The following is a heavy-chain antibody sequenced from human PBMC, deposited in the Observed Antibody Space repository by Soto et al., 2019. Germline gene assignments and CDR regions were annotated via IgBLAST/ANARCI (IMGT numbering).Heavy chain of an antibody. CDR1: GGSFRGYY. CDR2: INRSGST. CDR3: ARVFIAVAGMDYFDY. D-gene: IGHD6-19*01. Sequence: SETLSLTCAVYGGSFRGYYCSWIRQPPGKGLEWIGEINRSGSTNYNPSLKSRVTISVDTSKNQFSLKLSSVTAADTAVYYCARVFIAVAGMDYFDYWGQGTLVTVSS. J-gene: IGHJ4*02. V-gene: IGHV4-34*01.